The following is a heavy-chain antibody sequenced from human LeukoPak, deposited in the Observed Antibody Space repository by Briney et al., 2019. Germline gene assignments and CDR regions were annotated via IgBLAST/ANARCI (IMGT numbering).Heavy chain of an antibody. V-gene: IGHV3-23*01. D-gene: IGHD1-1*01. Sequence: PGGSLRLSCAASGFTFSSYAMSWVRQAPGKGLEYVSVISGSGGSTHYRDSVKGRFTIPRDNSKKTLYLQMNSLRVEDTAVYYCAKDGTTTITFDYWGQGTLVTVSS. CDR3: AKDGTTTITFDY. CDR2: ISGSGGST. J-gene: IGHJ4*02. CDR1: GFTFSSYA.